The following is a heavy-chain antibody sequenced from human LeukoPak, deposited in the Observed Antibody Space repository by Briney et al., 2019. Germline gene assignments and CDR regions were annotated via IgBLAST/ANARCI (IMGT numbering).Heavy chain of an antibody. CDR2: INHTGRT. J-gene: IGHJ4*02. CDR3: ARVDYGDYSRHFDY. D-gene: IGHD4-17*01. CDR1: GESFSGYY. Sequence: SETLSLTCAVYGESFSGYYWAWIRQPPGKGLEWIGEINHTGRTNYKPSLKSRVTISVDSSKNQFSLKLTSVTAADTAVYYCARVDYGDYSRHFDYWGQGTLVTASS. V-gene: IGHV4-34*01.